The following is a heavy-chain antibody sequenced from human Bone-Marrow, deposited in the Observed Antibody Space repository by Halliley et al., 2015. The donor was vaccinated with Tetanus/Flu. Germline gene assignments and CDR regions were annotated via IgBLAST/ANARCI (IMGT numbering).Heavy chain of an antibody. V-gene: IGHV4-31*11. CDR1: GFSIGSGGYY. CDR3: ARGHSYGSGSYYAQD. CDR2: IYYSGTT. D-gene: IGHD3-10*01. J-gene: IGHJ4*02. Sequence: TLSLTCAVSGFSIGSGGYYWSWIRQHPGKGLEWIGYIYYSGTTYYNPSLKSRLTISVDTSKNQFSLKLNFVTAADTAVYFCARGHSYGSGSYYAQDWGQGTLVTVSS.